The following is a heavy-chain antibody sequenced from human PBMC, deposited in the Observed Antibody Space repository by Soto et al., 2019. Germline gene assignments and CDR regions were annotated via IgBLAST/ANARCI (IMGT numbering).Heavy chain of an antibody. CDR2: ISAYNGNT. Sequence: GASVKVSCKASGYTFTSYGISWVRQAPGQGLEWMGWISAYNGNTNYAQKLQGRVTMTTDTSTSTAYMELRSLRSDDTAVYYCATQLSTYYDFWSWPYSFDYWGQGTLDTVSS. D-gene: IGHD3-3*01. J-gene: IGHJ4*02. CDR1: GYTFTSYG. CDR3: ATQLSTYYDFWSWPYSFDY. V-gene: IGHV1-18*01.